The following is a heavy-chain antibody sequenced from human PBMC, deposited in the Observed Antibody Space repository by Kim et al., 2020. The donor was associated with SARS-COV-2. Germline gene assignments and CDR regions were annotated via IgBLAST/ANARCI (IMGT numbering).Heavy chain of an antibody. CDR1: GFTFSSYG. J-gene: IGHJ4*02. D-gene: IGHD6-13*01. V-gene: IGHV3-33*06. CDR2: IWYDGSNK. Sequence: GGSLRLSCAASGFTFSSYGMHWVRQAPGKGLEWVAGIWYDGSNKYYADSVKGRFTISRDNSKNTLYLQMNSLRAEDTAVYYCAKDGGYSSSWGSFDYWGQGTLVTVSS. CDR3: AKDGGYSSSWGSFDY.